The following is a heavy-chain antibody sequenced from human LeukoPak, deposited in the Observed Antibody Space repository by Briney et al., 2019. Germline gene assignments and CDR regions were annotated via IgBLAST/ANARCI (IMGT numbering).Heavy chain of an antibody. CDR3: TTYCSGGSCYLNDY. CDR1: GFTFGNAW. V-gene: IGHV3-15*01. CDR2: IKSKTDGGTT. Sequence: GGSLRLSCAASGFTFGNAWMSWVRQAPGKGLEWVGRIKSKTDGGTTDYAAPVKGRFTISRDDSKNTLYLQMNSLKTEDTAVYYCTTYCSGGSCYLNDYWGQGTLVTVSS. D-gene: IGHD2-15*01. J-gene: IGHJ4*02.